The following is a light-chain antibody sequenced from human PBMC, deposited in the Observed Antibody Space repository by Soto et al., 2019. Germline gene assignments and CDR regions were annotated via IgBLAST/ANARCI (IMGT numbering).Light chain of an antibody. CDR2: DVS. J-gene: IGLJ1*01. V-gene: IGLV2-14*01. CDR3: SSYTSSRLYV. CDR1: SSDVGGYSY. Sequence: QSALAQPASVSGSPGQSITISCTGTSSDVGGYSYVSWYQQLPGKASKLMIYDVSDRPSGVSNRFSGSKSGNTASLTISGLQAEDEADYYCSSYTSSRLYVFGTGNKVTVL.